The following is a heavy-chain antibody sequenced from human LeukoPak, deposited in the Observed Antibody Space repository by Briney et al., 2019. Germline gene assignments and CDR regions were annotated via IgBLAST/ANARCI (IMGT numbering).Heavy chain of an antibody. V-gene: IGHV3-74*01. D-gene: IGHD6-19*01. Sequence: PGGSLRLSCAASGFTFSAYWMHWVRQAPGKGLVWVSRLNTDGSDTRYADSVQGRFTISRDNAKNTLYLQMISLRAEDTAVYYCARSEAVAWSFDLWGRGTLVTVSS. J-gene: IGHJ2*01. CDR2: LNTDGSDT. CDR1: GFTFSAYW. CDR3: ARSEAVAWSFDL.